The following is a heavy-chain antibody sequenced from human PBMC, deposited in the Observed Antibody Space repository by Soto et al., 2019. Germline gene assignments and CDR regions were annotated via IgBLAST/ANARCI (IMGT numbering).Heavy chain of an antibody. Sequence: QVQLVESGGDLVKRGGSLRLSCAASGYTFSDYYMSWIRQAPGKGLEWVSYIDTSSTKIYYADSVKGRFTISRDNAKNSLYLEMNRLRDEDTAVYYCASHYDMWSGYLSPVDYWGQVTLVTVSS. CDR3: ASHYDMWSGYLSPVDY. CDR1: GYTFSDYY. V-gene: IGHV3-11*01. D-gene: IGHD3-3*01. J-gene: IGHJ4*02. CDR2: IDTSSTKI.